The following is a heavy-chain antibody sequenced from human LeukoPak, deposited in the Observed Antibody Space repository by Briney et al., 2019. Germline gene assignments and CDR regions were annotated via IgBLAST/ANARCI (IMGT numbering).Heavy chain of an antibody. J-gene: IGHJ4*02. D-gene: IGHD3-22*01. CDR1: GFTFSDYY. CDR2: ISSSGSTI. Sequence: GGSLRLSCAASGFTFSDYYMSWIRQAPGKGLEWVSYISSSGSTIYYADSVRGRFTISRDNAKNSLYLQMNSLRAEDTAVYYCARDQYRSGYYPDYWGQGTLVTVSS. CDR3: ARDQYRSGYYPDY. V-gene: IGHV3-11*01.